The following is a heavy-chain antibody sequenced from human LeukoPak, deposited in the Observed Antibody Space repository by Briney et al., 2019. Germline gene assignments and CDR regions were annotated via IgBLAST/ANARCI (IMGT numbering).Heavy chain of an antibody. CDR2: IYNGGII. J-gene: IGHJ5*02. Sequence: PSETLSLTCTVSGDSISRYYWSWIRQPAGKGLEWVGRIYNGGIITYNPSLKSRVTMSIDTSNNQFSLRLRFVTAADTAVYYCARDSGTTGEVKFDPWGQGTLVTVSS. D-gene: IGHD3-10*01. CDR1: GDSISRYY. V-gene: IGHV4-4*07. CDR3: ARDSGTTGEVKFDP.